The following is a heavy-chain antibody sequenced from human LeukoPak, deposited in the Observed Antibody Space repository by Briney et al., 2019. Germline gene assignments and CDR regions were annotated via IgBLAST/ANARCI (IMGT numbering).Heavy chain of an antibody. D-gene: IGHD2-2*02. CDR1: GFTFTSYA. Sequence: GGSLRLSCATSGFTFTSYAMNWVRQAPGKVLEWVAAITGNGVNTYYADSVKGRFTISSDPSKNTLFLQMHSLRADDTAVYYCAKPRADIPATVFDSWGQGALVTVSS. V-gene: IGHV3-23*01. J-gene: IGHJ4*02. CDR2: ITGNGVNT. CDR3: AKPRADIPATVFDS.